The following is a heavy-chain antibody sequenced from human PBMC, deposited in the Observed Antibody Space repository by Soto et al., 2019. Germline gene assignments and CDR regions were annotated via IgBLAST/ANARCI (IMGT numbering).Heavy chain of an antibody. Sequence: GGSLRLSCAAPGFTFSSYAMSWVRQAPGKGLEWVSAISGSGGSTYYADSVKGRFTISRDNSKNTLYLQMNSLRAEDTAVYYCAKDRPRSYYYDSSDYWGQGTLVTVSS. CDR2: ISGSGGST. CDR1: GFTFSSYA. CDR3: AKDRPRSYYYDSSDY. J-gene: IGHJ4*02. V-gene: IGHV3-23*01. D-gene: IGHD3-22*01.